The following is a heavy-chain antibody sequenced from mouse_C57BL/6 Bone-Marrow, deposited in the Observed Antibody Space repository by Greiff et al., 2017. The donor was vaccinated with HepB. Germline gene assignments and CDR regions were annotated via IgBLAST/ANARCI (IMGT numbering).Heavy chain of an antibody. Sequence: EVQGVESGGDLVKPGGSLKLSCAASGFTFSSYGMSWVRQTPVKRLEWVATISSGGSYTYYPDSVKGRFTISRDNAKNTLYLQMSSLKSEDTAMYYCARQGTVGPHWYFDVWGTGTTVTVSS. CDR3: ARQGTVGPHWYFDV. V-gene: IGHV5-6*01. CDR2: ISSGGSYT. D-gene: IGHD1-1*01. J-gene: IGHJ1*03. CDR1: GFTFSSYG.